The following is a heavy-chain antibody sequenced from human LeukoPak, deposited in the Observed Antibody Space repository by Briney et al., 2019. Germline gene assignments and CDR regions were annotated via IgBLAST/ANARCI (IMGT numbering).Heavy chain of an antibody. CDR2: IYYSGST. V-gene: IGHV4-59*01. D-gene: IGHD3-9*01. CDR3: ARVSDILTGPYAFDI. Sequence: RSETLSLTCTVSGGSISSYYWSWIRQPPGKGLEWIGYIYYSGSTNYNPSLKSRVTISVDTSKNQFSLKLGSVTAADTAVYYCARVSDILTGPYAFDIWGQGTMVTVSS. CDR1: GGSISSYY. J-gene: IGHJ3*02.